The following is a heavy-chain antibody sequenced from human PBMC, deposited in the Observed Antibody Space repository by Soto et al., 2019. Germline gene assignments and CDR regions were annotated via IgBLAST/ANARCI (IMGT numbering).Heavy chain of an antibody. V-gene: IGHV4-59*08. D-gene: IGHD6-13*01. CDR1: GGSISSYY. Sequence: QVQLQESGPGLVKPSETLSLTCTVSGGSISSYYCTWIRQPPGKGLEWIGYIYDSGSTNYNPSLKRRVTISVDTSKNQFSLKLSSVTAADTAVYYCATKGDSSSWYYFDYWGQGTLVTVSS. J-gene: IGHJ4*02. CDR3: ATKGDSSSWYYFDY. CDR2: IYDSGST.